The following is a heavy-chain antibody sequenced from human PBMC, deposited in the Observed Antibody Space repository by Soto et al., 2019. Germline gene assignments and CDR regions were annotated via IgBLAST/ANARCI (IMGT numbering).Heavy chain of an antibody. V-gene: IGHV3-15*01. Sequence: GGSLRLSCAASGFTFSNAWMSWVRQAPGKGLEWVGRIKSKTDGGTTDYAEPVKGRFTISRDDSKNTLYLQMNSLKTEDTAVYYCTTGSYCSSTSCYGGFDYWGQGTLVTVSS. CDR1: GFTFSNAW. J-gene: IGHJ4*02. CDR3: TTGSYCSSTSCYGGFDY. CDR2: IKSKTDGGTT. D-gene: IGHD2-2*01.